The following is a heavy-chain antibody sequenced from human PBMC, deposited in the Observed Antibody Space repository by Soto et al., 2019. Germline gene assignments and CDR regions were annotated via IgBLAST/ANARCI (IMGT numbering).Heavy chain of an antibody. J-gene: IGHJ6*02. V-gene: IGHV4-4*02. CDR2: IYHSGST. CDR1: GGSISSSNW. D-gene: IGHD5-18*01. CDR3: AREPWGYSYGQKYGGYYYAGMDV. Sequence: PSETLSLTCAVSGGSISSSNWWRWVRQPPGRGLEWCGEIYHSGSTTYNPSLKSRVTISVDNSKNQFSLKLSTVITADKAVYYCAREPWGYSYGQKYGGYYYAGMDVWGQGTTVTSP.